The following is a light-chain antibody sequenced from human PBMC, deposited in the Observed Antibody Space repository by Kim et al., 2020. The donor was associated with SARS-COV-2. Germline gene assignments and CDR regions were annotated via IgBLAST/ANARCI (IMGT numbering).Light chain of an antibody. CDR2: AAS. CDR3: QHHSSWPLT. Sequence: LSPGETATLSCSGSQILSTFFAWHQQPSRPAPIVIIYAASNRATGLPARFSGSASGTDFPPTISSLPPEDFAVYYCQHHSSWPLTFGGGTKVDIK. J-gene: IGKJ4*01. V-gene: IGKV3-11*01. CDR1: QILSTF.